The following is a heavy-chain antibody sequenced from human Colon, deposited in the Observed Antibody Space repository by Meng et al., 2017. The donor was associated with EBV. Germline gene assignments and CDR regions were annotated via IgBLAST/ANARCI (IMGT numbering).Heavy chain of an antibody. Sequence: QVQLQESGPGLVKPSXXLSLTCTVSGDSVSSGGYYWTWIRQHPGKGLEWFGHIYYSGSTFYNPSLKRRVIISIDTSKNQFSLNLRSVTAADTAVYYCARVSSGWDYFDYWGQGTLVTVSS. J-gene: IGHJ4*02. CDR3: ARVSSGWDYFDY. CDR1: GDSVSSGGYY. D-gene: IGHD6-19*01. V-gene: IGHV4-31*03. CDR2: IYYSGST.